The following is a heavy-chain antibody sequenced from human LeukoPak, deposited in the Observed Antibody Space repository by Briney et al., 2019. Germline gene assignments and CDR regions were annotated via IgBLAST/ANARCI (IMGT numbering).Heavy chain of an antibody. CDR2: IYYSGST. Sequence: SETLSLTCTVSGGSISSSSYYWGWIRQPPGTGLEWVGSIYYSGSTYYNPSLKSRVTISVDTSKNQFSLKLSSVTAADTAVYYCARDRYYYDSSGYPLPEFDYWGQGTLVTVSS. CDR1: GGSISSSSYY. CDR3: ARDRYYYDSSGYPLPEFDY. D-gene: IGHD3-22*01. V-gene: IGHV4-39*07. J-gene: IGHJ4*02.